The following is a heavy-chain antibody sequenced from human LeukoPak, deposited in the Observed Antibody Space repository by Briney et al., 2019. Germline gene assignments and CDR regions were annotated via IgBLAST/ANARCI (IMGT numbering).Heavy chain of an antibody. CDR1: GDSIGSYY. J-gene: IGHJ5*01. V-gene: IGHV4-59*01. D-gene: IGHD3-10*01. Sequence: PSETLSLTCSVSGDSIGSYYWTWIRQSAGKGLEWIGYIFYSGSTNYSPALKRRVTISVDASNNQFSLQLRSVTAADTAIYYCARGRARDGSFPWLDSWGQGTLVTVSS. CDR2: IFYSGST. CDR3: ARGRARDGSFPWLDS.